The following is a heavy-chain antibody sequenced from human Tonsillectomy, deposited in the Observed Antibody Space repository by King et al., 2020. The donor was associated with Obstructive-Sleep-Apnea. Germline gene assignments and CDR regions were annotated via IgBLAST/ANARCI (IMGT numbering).Heavy chain of an antibody. J-gene: IGHJ1*01. V-gene: IGHV4-38-2*02. CDR2: IYFCGST. CDR1: GYSISDCYF. CDR3: ARGPLEFRAEFFQA. D-gene: IGHD3-10*01. Sequence: VQLQESGPGLVKPSETLSLSCTVSGYSISDCYFWDWIWQFPGKGLGWIWRIYFCGSTNYNPAFKSRVPLSIYMSRNQLSLSLRSATTADTAIYYCARGPLEFRAEFFQAWGQGTHVTVSS.